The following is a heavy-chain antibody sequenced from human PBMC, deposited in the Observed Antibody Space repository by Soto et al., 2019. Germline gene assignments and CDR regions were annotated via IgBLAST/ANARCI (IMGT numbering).Heavy chain of an antibody. Sequence: PSVKVSCKASGYTFTSYYMHWVRQAPGQGLEWMGIINPSGGSTSYAQKFQGRVTMTRDTSTSTVYMELSSLRSEDTAVYYCARDRGYYDSSGYYEGEGWFDPWGQGTLVTVSS. V-gene: IGHV1-46*01. CDR1: GYTFTSYY. J-gene: IGHJ5*02. D-gene: IGHD3-22*01. CDR3: ARDRGYYDSSGYYEGEGWFDP. CDR2: INPSGGST.